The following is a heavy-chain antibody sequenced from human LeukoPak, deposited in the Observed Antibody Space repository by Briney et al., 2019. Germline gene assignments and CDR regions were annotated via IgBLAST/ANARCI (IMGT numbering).Heavy chain of an antibody. J-gene: IGHJ4*02. Sequence: SETLSLTCTVSGGSINSYYWSWIRQPPGKGLEWIGYIYYSGSTNYNPSLKSRVTISVDTSKNQFSLKLSSVTAADTAVYYCARIERGRYCSGGSCLDYWGQGTLVTVSS. V-gene: IGHV4-59*01. CDR3: ARIERGRYCSGGSCLDY. D-gene: IGHD2-15*01. CDR1: GGSINSYY. CDR2: IYYSGST.